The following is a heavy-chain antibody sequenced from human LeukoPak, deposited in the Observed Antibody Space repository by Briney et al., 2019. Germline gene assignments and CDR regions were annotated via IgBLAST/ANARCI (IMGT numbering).Heavy chain of an antibody. CDR2: IRSKANSYAT. CDR1: GFTFSGSA. V-gene: IGHV3-73*01. D-gene: IGHD6-6*01. CDR3: MVLHSSSSNYYYYTDV. J-gene: IGHJ6*03. Sequence: GGSLKLSCAASGFTFSGSAMHWVRQASGKGLEWVGRIRSKANSYATAYAASVKGRFTISRDDSKNTAYLQMNSLKTEDTAVYYCMVLHSSSSNYYYYTDVWGKGTTVTVSS.